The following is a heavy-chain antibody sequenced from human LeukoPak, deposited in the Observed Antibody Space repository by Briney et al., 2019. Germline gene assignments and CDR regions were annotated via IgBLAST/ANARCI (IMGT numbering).Heavy chain of an antibody. V-gene: IGHV1-2*02. CDR3: ARDNEPRVAPSAFDI. CDR1: GYTFTGYY. CDR2: INPNSGGT. D-gene: IGHD1-1*01. J-gene: IGHJ3*02. Sequence: ASVNVSCKASGYTFTGYYMHWVRQAPGQGLEWMGWINPNSGGTNYAQKFQGRVTMTRDTSISTAYMELSRLRSDDTAVYYCARDNEPRVAPSAFDIWGQGTMVTVSS.